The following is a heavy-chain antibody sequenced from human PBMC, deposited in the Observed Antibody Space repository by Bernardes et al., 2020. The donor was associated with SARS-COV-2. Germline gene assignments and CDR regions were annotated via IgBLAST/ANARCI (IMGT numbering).Heavy chain of an antibody. V-gene: IGHV3-21*01. D-gene: IGHD1-26*01. Sequence: VGSLILSCATSGFNFGGSTMDWFRQAPGKGLEWVSSIGFDGIHIFYADSVMGRFSISRDNAKNSLYLQMNSLRAEDTAVYYCTRDIPFSGTYWGQGTLVTVS. J-gene: IGHJ4*02. CDR2: IGFDGIHI. CDR1: GFNFGGST. CDR3: TRDIPFSGTY.